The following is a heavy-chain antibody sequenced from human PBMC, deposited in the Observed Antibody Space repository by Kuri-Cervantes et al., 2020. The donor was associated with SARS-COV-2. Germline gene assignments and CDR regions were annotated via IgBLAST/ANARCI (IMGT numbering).Heavy chain of an antibody. V-gene: IGHV4-59*12. CDR1: GGSISSYY. D-gene: IGHD3-3*01. CDR2: IYYSGST. Sequence: ESLKISCTVSGGSISSYYWSWIRQPAGKGLEWIGYIYYSGSTNYNPSLKSRVTISVDTSKNQFSLKLSSVTAADTALYHCARDFGGTVDYWGQGTLVTVSS. CDR3: ARDFGGTVDY. J-gene: IGHJ4*02.